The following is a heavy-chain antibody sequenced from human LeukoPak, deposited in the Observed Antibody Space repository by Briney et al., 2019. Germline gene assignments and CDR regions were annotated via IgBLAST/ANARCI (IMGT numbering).Heavy chain of an antibody. CDR2: IYYTGST. CDR3: ARATVTTGWFDP. J-gene: IGHJ5*02. V-gene: IGHV4-61*01. Sequence: SETLSLTCTVSGGSVSSGSYYWSWIRQPPGKRLEWIGFIYYTGSTNYNPSLESRVTISVDTSKNQFSLQLSSVTAADTAVYYCARATVTTGWFDPWGQGTLVTVSS. D-gene: IGHD4-17*01. CDR1: GGSVSSGSYY.